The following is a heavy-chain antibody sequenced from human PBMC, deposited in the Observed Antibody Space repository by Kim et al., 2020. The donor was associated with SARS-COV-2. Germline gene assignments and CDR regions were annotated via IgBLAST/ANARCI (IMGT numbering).Heavy chain of an antibody. V-gene: IGHV3-30*04. CDR3: ARDIEVENWNDGTGPFDI. D-gene: IGHD1-1*01. CDR2: ISYDGSNK. CDR1: GFTFSSYA. Sequence: GGSLRLSCAASGFTFSSYAMHWVRQAPGKGLEWVAVISYDGSNKYYADSVKGRFTISRDNSKNTLYLQMNSLRAEDTAVYYCARDIEVENWNDGTGPFDIWGQGTMVTVSS. J-gene: IGHJ3*02.